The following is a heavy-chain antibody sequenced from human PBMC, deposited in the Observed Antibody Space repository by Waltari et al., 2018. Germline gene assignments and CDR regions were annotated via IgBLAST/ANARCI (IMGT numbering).Heavy chain of an antibody. J-gene: IGHJ4*02. CDR3: ARDRAFAVSLQD. CDR1: GFTVSRFS. CDR2: VSNDGIGR. Sequence: QAPLVESGGGVVQPGRSLSLSCPTSGFTVSRFSMHWVRQAPGKGLQWVAGVSNDGIGRYADSVKGRFTISRDNAKSTVSLEMNSLRPDDTALYYCARDRAFAVSLQDWGQGTPVTVSS. D-gene: IGHD4-17*01. V-gene: IGHV3-30*04.